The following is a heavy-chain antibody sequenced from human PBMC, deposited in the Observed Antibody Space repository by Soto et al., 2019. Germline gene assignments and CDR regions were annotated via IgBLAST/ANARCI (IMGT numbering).Heavy chain of an antibody. V-gene: IGHV1-18*01. J-gene: IGHJ4*02. CDR1: GYTFTSYG. CDR2: ISGYDGNT. CDR3: ARQGYCSGGSCYLTFGDY. Sequence: ASVKVSCKASGYTFTSYGISWVRQAPGQGLEWLGWISGYDGNTNYAQKLQGRVTMTTDTSTSTAYMELRSLRSDDTAVYYCARQGYCSGGSCYLTFGDYWGQGTLVTVSS. D-gene: IGHD2-15*01.